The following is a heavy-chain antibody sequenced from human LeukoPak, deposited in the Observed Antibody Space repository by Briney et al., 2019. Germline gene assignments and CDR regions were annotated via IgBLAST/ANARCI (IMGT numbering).Heavy chain of an antibody. V-gene: IGHV3-30*18. CDR2: ISYDGSNK. CDR1: GFTFSSYG. J-gene: IGHJ4*02. CDR3: AKDSGGSGSYYDY. Sequence: GGSLRLSCAASGFTFSSYGMHWVRQAPGKGLEWVAVISYDGSNKYYADSVKGRFTISRDNSKNTLYLQMNSLRAEDTAVYYCAKDSGGSGSYYDYWGQGTLVTVPS. D-gene: IGHD3-10*01.